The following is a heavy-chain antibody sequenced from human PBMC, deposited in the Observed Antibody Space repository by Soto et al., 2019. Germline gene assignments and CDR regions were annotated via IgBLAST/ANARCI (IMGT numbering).Heavy chain of an antibody. CDR1: GFPFSTYS. CDR2: ISSRSDI. Sequence: GGSLRLSCVGSGFPFSTYSINWVRQAPGKGLEWVSSISSRSDIYYADSVKGRFTISRDNAKNSVSLQMSSLRAEDTAVYYCAREYTAWPLAYGLDVWGQGTTVTVSS. V-gene: IGHV3-21*01. J-gene: IGHJ6*02. CDR3: AREYTAWPLAYGLDV. D-gene: IGHD2-2*02.